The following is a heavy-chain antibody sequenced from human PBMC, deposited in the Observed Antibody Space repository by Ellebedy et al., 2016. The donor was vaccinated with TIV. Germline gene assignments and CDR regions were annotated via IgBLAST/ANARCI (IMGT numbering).Heavy chain of an antibody. CDR3: VRDRNYHNDVFDI. J-gene: IGHJ3*02. V-gene: IGHV3-21*04. CDR1: GFTFSSYS. Sequence: GGSLRLXXAASGFTFSSYSMNWVRQAPGKGLEWVSSISSSGNFMYYADSLKGRFTISRDNSRSSLSLQMNSLRVEDTAPYYCVRDRNYHNDVFDIWGQGTMVTVSS. CDR2: ISSSGNFM. D-gene: IGHD5-24*01.